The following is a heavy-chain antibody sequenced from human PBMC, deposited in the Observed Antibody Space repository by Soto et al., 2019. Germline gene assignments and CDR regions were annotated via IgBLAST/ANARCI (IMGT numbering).Heavy chain of an antibody. J-gene: IGHJ5*02. Sequence: QVQLQQWGAGLLKPSETLSLTCAVYGGSFSGYYWSWIRQPPGKGLEWIGEINHSGSTNYNPSLKRRVTISVDTSKNQFSLKLSSVTAADTAVYYCARARYSSSWLRKGWFDPWGQGTLVTVSS. CDR2: INHSGST. CDR3: ARARYSSSWLRKGWFDP. CDR1: GGSFSGYY. D-gene: IGHD6-13*01. V-gene: IGHV4-34*01.